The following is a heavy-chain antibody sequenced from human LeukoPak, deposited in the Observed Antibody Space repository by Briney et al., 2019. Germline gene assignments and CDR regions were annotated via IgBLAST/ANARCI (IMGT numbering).Heavy chain of an antibody. J-gene: IGHJ4*02. CDR2: IRYDGSNK. V-gene: IGHV3-30*02. D-gene: IGHD4-17*01. Sequence: GGSLRLSCAASGFTFSSYGMHWVRQAPGKGLEWVAFIRYDGSNKYYADSVKGRFTISRDNSKNTLYLQMNSLRAEDTAVYCCAKDGRDYGVFDYWGQGTLVTVSS. CDR1: GFTFSSYG. CDR3: AKDGRDYGVFDY.